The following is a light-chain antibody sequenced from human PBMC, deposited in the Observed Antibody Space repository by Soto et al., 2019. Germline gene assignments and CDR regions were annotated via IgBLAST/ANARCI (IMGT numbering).Light chain of an antibody. CDR3: QSHDGSLSVSV. Sequence: QAVVTQPPSVSGAPGQRVTISCTGSNSNIGAGYDVHWYQQLPRIAPKLLIYGNNIRPSGVPDRFSGSKFATSAYLTISGLQAEDEAEYYCQSHDGSLSVSVFGGGTKLTVL. J-gene: IGLJ3*02. CDR1: NSNIGAGYD. V-gene: IGLV1-40*01. CDR2: GNN.